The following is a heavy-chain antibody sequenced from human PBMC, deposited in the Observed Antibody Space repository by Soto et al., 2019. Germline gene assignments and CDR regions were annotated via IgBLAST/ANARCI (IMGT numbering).Heavy chain of an antibody. CDR3: AGLNRYSSGWYDNWFDP. CDR1: GFTFSSYE. V-gene: IGHV3-48*03. J-gene: IGHJ5*02. Sequence: GGSLRLSCAASGFTFSSYEMNWVRQAPGKGLEWVSYISSSGSTIYYADSVKGRFTISRDNAKNSLYLQMNSLRGEDTAVYYCAGLNRYSSGWYDNWFDPWGQGTLVTVSS. CDR2: ISSSGSTI. D-gene: IGHD6-19*01.